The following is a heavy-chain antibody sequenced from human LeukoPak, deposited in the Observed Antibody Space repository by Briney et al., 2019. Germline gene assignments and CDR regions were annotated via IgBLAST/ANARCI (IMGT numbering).Heavy chain of an antibody. J-gene: IGHJ5*02. CDR1: GYTFTSYD. CDR2: MNPNSGNT. D-gene: IGHD3-3*01. Sequence: ASVKVSCKASGYTFTSYDINWVRQATGQGLEWMGWMNPNSGNTGYAQKFQGRVTITRNTSISTAYMELSSLRSEDTAVYYCAREFQGYDFWSGYPLSINWFDPWGQGTLVTVSS. V-gene: IGHV1-8*03. CDR3: AREFQGYDFWSGYPLSINWFDP.